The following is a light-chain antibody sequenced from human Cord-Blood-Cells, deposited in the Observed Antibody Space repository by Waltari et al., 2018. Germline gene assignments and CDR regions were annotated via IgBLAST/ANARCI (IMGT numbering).Light chain of an antibody. Sequence: QSALTQPASVSGSPVQSITTPCTGTSSDDGGYNYVSWYQQHPGKAPKLMIYDVSNRPSGVSNRFSGSKSGNTASLTSSGLQADDEADYYCSSYTSSSTWVFGGGTKLTVL. CDR2: DVS. CDR3: SSYTSSSTWV. J-gene: IGLJ3*02. V-gene: IGLV2-14*01. CDR1: SSDDGGYNY.